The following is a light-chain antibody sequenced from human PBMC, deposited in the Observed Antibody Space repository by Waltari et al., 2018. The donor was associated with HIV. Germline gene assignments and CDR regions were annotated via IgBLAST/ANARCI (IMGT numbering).Light chain of an antibody. Sequence: YEVTQARSVSVTLGQTAKITCGGNYIGTKSVHWYQQRPGQAPTLVIFADSGRPSVVPDRFSGSSSGNLATLSINRVQSGDEADYYCQVWDSGAVIFGGGTKLTV. CDR1: YIGTKS. CDR3: QVWDSGAVI. V-gene: IGLV3-9*01. CDR2: ADS. J-gene: IGLJ2*01.